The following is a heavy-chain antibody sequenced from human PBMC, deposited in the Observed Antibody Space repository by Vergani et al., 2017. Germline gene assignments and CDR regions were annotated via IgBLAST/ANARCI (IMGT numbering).Heavy chain of an antibody. J-gene: IGHJ3*02. CDR1: GFTFGDYA. CDR3: TRTAYYDIWTGYYPWAFDI. CDR2: IRSKAYGGTT. V-gene: IGHV3-49*04. D-gene: IGHD3-9*01. Sequence: EVQLVESGGGLVQPGRSLRLSCTASGFTFGDYAMSWVRQAPGKGLEWVGFIRSKAYGGTTEYAASVKGRFTISRDDSKSIAYLQMNSLKTEDTAVYYCTRTAYYDIWTGYYPWAFDIWGQGTMVTVSS.